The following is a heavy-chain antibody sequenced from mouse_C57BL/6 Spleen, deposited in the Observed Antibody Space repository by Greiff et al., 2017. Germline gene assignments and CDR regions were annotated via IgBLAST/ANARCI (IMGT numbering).Heavy chain of an antibody. CDR2: IDPSDSYT. CDR3: ATKGELDD. V-gene: IGHV1-50*01. D-gene: IGHD1-3*01. CDR1: GYTFTSYW. J-gene: IGHJ2*01. Sequence: QVHVKQPGAELVKPGASVKLSCKASGYTFTSYWMQWVKQRPGQGLEWIGEIDPSDSYTNSNQKFKGKATLTVDTSSRTAYMQLSSLTSEDSAVYYCATKGELDDWGQGTTLTVSS.